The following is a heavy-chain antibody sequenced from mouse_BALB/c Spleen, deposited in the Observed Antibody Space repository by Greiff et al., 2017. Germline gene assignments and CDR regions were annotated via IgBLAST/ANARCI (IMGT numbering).Heavy chain of an antibody. CDR2: ISSGGSYT. J-gene: IGHJ1*01. CDR3: TRDGRLRQGYFDV. Sequence: DVHLVESGGGLVKPGGSLKLSCAASGFTFSSYTMSWVRQTPEKRLEWVATISSGGSYTYYPDSVKGRFTISRDNAKNTLYLQMSSLKSEDTAMYYCTRDGRLRQGYFDVWGAGTTVTVSS. D-gene: IGHD2-2*01. CDR1: GFTFSSYT. V-gene: IGHV5-6-4*01.